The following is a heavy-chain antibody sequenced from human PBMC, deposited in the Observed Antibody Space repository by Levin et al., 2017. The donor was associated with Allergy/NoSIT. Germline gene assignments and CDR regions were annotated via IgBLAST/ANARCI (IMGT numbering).Heavy chain of an antibody. CDR2: IYHSGST. Sequence: SETLSLTCAVSGGSISSSNWWSWVRQPPGKGLEWIGEIYHSGSTNYNPSLKSRVTISVDKSKNQFSLKLSSVTAADTAVYYCARETATVTLALDYYYYYMDVWGKGTTVTVSS. J-gene: IGHJ6*03. D-gene: IGHD4-17*01. CDR3: ARETATVTLALDYYYYYMDV. CDR1: GGSISSSNW. V-gene: IGHV4-4*02.